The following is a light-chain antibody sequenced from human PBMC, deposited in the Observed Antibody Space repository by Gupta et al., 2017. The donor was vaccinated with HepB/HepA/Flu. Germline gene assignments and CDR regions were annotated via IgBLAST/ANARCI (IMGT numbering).Light chain of an antibody. Sequence: QSVLTQPPSVSGAPGQRVTIPCPGSSSNIGAGYDVHWYQQLPGTAPKLLIYGNSNRPSGVPDRFSGSKSGTSASLTITGLQAEDEADYYCQSYDSSPYVVFGGGTKLTVL. J-gene: IGLJ2*01. CDR3: QSYDSSPYVV. CDR2: GNS. V-gene: IGLV1-40*01. CDR1: SSNIGAGYD.